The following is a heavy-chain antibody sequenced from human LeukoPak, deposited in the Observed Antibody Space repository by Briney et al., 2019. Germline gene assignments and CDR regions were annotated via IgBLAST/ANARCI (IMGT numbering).Heavy chain of an antibody. Sequence: GGSLRLSCVPSGFNFSDSRMTWVRQAPRKGLQWVANVNRDGTEKPFLDSVEGRFTISRDNAKKSLYLQMSSLRPQDTAVYFCVRGDWYFESWGQGTLVTVSS. CDR3: VRGDWYFES. J-gene: IGHJ4*02. D-gene: IGHD2-21*01. CDR2: VNRDGTEK. CDR1: GFNFSDSR. V-gene: IGHV3-7*04.